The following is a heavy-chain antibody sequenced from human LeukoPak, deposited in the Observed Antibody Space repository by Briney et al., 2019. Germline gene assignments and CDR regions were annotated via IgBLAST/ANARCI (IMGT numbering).Heavy chain of an antibody. D-gene: IGHD3-22*01. Sequence: ASVKVSCKASGYTFTSYGISWVRQAPGQGLEWMGWMSVNSGNTNYAQKFQGRVTMTTDTSTSTAYMELSSLRSEDTAVYYCARVRYYDSSGYYPFGYWGQGTLVTVSS. V-gene: IGHV1-18*01. CDR2: MSVNSGNT. CDR1: GYTFTSYG. CDR3: ARVRYYDSSGYYPFGY. J-gene: IGHJ4*02.